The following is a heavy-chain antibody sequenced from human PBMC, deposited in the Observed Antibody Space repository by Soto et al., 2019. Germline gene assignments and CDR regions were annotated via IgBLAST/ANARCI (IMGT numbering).Heavy chain of an antibody. Sequence: GGSLRLSCAASGFTFSVYTMNWVRQAPGKGLEWVSSITTTGSNIYYADSVKGRFTISRDNAKNSLYLQMNSLRAEDAAVYYCARDLGASCSNGVCSLHAMDYWGQGTLVTVSS. J-gene: IGHJ4*02. CDR2: ITTTGSNI. D-gene: IGHD2-8*01. CDR3: ARDLGASCSNGVCSLHAMDY. V-gene: IGHV3-21*01. CDR1: GFTFSVYT.